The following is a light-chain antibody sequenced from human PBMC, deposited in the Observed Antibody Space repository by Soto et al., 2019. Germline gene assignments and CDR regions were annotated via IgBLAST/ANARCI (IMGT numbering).Light chain of an antibody. V-gene: IGLV2-14*01. J-gene: IGLJ1*01. CDR2: DVN. CDR1: SSDVGGFNY. CDR3: CSYTSSSNLV. Sequence: QSVLTQPASVSGSPGQSITISCTGTSSDVGGFNYVSWYQQHPGKAPKLMIYDVNNRPSGVSNRFSGSKSGNTASLTISGLLAEDEADYYCCSYTSSSNLVFGTGTKVTVL.